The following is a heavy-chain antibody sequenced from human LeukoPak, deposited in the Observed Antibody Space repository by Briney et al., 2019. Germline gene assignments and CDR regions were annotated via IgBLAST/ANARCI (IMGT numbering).Heavy chain of an antibody. CDR3: ARGPYGWYYFDY. D-gene: IGHD6-19*01. Sequence: PSETLSLTCTVSRGSISSYYWSWIRQPPGKGLEWIGYIYYSGSTNYNPSLKSRLTLSLDTSKNQFSLKLSSVTAADTAIYYCARGPYGWYYFDYWGQGALVTVSS. V-gene: IGHV4-59*12. CDR1: RGSISSYY. CDR2: IYYSGST. J-gene: IGHJ4*02.